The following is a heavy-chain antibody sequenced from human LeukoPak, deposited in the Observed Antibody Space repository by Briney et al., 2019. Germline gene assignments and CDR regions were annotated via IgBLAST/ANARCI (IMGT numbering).Heavy chain of an antibody. D-gene: IGHD7-27*01. V-gene: IGHV3-21*01. Sequence: GGSLRLSCAASGFTFSIHSMNWVRQAPGKGLEWVSSMDSSSGYIYYADSVKGRFTMSRDNAKNSLYLQMNSLTVEDTAVYYCARDPNWFDYWGQGTLVTVSS. CDR3: ARDPNWFDY. CDR2: MDSSSGYI. J-gene: IGHJ4*02. CDR1: GFTFSIHS.